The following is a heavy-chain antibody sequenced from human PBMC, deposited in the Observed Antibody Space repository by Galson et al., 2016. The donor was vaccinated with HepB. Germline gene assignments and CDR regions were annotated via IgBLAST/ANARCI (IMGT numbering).Heavy chain of an antibody. V-gene: IGHV3-7*01. CDR1: GFNFSNYW. CDR3: ARDGSGWLFDS. CDR2: IKRDGSEK. J-gene: IGHJ4*02. Sequence: SLRLSCAASGFNFSNYWMSWVRQPPGKGLKWVGNIKRDGSEKYYVDSVKGRFTISRDNAKNSLSLQMNSLRAEDTAVYYCARDGSGWLFDSWGQGTLVTVSS. D-gene: IGHD6-19*01.